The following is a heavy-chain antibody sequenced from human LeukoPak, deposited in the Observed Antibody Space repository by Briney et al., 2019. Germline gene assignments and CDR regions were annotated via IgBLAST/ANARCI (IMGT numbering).Heavy chain of an antibody. D-gene: IGHD4-17*01. CDR1: GFTFDDYA. Sequence: GRSLRLSCAASGFTFDDYAMHWVRQAPGKGLEWVSGISWNSGSIGYADSVKGRFTISRDNAKNSLYLQMNSLRAEDTALYYCAKVGDTSDYGDYFDYWGQGTLVTVSS. J-gene: IGHJ4*02. CDR2: ISWNSGSI. CDR3: AKVGDTSDYGDYFDY. V-gene: IGHV3-9*01.